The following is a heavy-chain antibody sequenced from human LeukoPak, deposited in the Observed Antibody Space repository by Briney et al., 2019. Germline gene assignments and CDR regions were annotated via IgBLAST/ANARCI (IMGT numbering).Heavy chain of an antibody. CDR2: ISSSCSYI. V-gene: IGHV3-21*01. J-gene: IGHJ3*02. CDR3: ARHSGRIVSDAFDI. D-gene: IGHD5-12*01. Sequence: PGGSLRLSCAASGFTFSSYSMNWVRQAPGKGLEWVSSISSSCSYIYYADSVKGRFTISRDNAKNSLYLQMNSLRAEDTAVYYCARHSGRIVSDAFDIWGQGTMVTVSS. CDR1: GFTFSSYS.